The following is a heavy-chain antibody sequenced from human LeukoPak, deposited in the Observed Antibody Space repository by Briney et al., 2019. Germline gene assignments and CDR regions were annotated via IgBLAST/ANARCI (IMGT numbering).Heavy chain of an antibody. D-gene: IGHD1-14*01. CDR3: ARLRYLLLDY. CDR2: ISSSGSTI. Sequence: GGSLRLSCAASGFTFSSYEMNWVRQAPGKGLEWVSYISSSGSTIYYADSVKGRFTISRDNAKNSLYLQMNSLRAEDTAVYYCARLRYLLLDYWGQGALVTVSS. CDR1: GFTFSSYE. V-gene: IGHV3-48*03. J-gene: IGHJ4*02.